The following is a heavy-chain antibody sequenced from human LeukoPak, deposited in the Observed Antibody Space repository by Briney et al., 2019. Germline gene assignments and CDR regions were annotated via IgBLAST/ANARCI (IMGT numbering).Heavy chain of an antibody. CDR3: ARPPFSVVVTAISVYFDH. Sequence: PGGSLRLSCAASGFTFSSYAMHWVRQAPGKGLEWVAVISYDGSNKYYADSVKGRFTISRDNSKNTLYLQMNSLRAEDTAAYYCARPPFSVVVTAISVYFDHWGQGTLVTVSS. J-gene: IGHJ4*02. CDR2: ISYDGSNK. V-gene: IGHV3-30-3*01. D-gene: IGHD2-21*02. CDR1: GFTFSSYA.